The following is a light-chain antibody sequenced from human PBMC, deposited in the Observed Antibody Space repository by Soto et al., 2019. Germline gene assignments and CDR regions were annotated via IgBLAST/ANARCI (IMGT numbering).Light chain of an antibody. CDR3: SSYAGRSNV. Sequence: QSALTQPASVSGSPGQSITISCTGTSSDVGGYNYVSWYQQHPGKAPKLMIYEVSNRPSGVSNRFSGSKSGNTASLTISGLQAEDEADYYCSSYAGRSNVFGGGTKLTVL. J-gene: IGLJ3*02. CDR1: SSDVGGYNY. CDR2: EVS. V-gene: IGLV2-14*01.